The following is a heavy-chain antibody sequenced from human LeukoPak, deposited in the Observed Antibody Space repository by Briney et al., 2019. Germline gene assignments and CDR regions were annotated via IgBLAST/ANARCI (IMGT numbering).Heavy chain of an antibody. CDR1: GFTFSNFW. D-gene: IGHD3-10*02. V-gene: IGHV3-43*02. CDR3: AKDLGVRGGSWFDP. J-gene: IGHJ5*02. CDR2: ISGDGGST. Sequence: GGSLRLSCVASGFTFSNFWMSWVRQAPGKGLEWVSLISGDGGSTYYADSVKGRFTISRDNSKNSLYLQMNSLRTEDTALYYCAKDLGVRGGSWFDPWGQGTLVTVSS.